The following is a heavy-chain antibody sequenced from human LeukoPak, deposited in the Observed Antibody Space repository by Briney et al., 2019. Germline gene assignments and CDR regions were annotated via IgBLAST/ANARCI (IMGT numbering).Heavy chain of an antibody. J-gene: IGHJ5*02. D-gene: IGHD2-15*01. CDR3: VRGGASTWS. CDR1: GFTFKLYW. V-gene: IGHV3-74*01. Sequence: GGSLRLSCAASGFTFKLYWMHWVRQAPGKGPAWVSRINDDGSSTSYADSVKGRFTISRDDAKNTLYLQMNSLRAEDTAVYYCVRGGASTWSWGQGTLVTVSS. CDR2: INDDGSST.